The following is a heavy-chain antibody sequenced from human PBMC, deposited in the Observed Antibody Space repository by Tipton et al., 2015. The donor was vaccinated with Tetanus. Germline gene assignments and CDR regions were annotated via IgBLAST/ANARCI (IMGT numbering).Heavy chain of an antibody. CDR1: GYIFNNYW. J-gene: IGHJ4*02. D-gene: IGHD2-8*01. Sequence: QLVQSGGEVKKPGESLKIPCKGSGYIFNNYWIGWVRQKPGKGLEWMGIIYPGDSDTRYSPSFQGQVTISVDQSINTAYLQWSSLKASDTSMFYCARAHCTDGVCNFDFWGQGALVTVAS. CDR2: IYPGDSDT. CDR3: ARAHCTDGVCNFDF. V-gene: IGHV5-51*01.